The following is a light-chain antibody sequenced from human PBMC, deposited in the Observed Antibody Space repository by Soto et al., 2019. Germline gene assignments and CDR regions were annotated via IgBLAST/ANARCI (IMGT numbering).Light chain of an antibody. CDR3: VSYATSTTLYV. CDR2: EVT. Sequence: QSVRTQPASVSGSPGQSITISCSATSSDVGSFNYVSWYQHHPVKAPKLMIYEVTSLPSGVSNRFSGSKSGNTASLTISGLQSEDEADYYCVSYATSTTLYVFGSRTKVTVL. J-gene: IGLJ1*01. V-gene: IGLV2-14*01. CDR1: SSDVGSFNY.